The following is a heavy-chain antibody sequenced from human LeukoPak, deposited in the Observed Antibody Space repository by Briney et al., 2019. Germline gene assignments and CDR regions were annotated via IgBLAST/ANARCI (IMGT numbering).Heavy chain of an antibody. D-gene: IGHD4-17*01. CDR2: IYHSGST. CDR1: GGSISSSNW. Sequence: NPSVTLSLTCAVSGGSISSSNWWSWVRQPPGKGLEWIGEIYHSGSTNYNPSLKSRVTISVDKSKNQFSLKLSSVTAADTAVYYCARSRDTVTLYYFDYWGQGTLVTVSS. J-gene: IGHJ4*02. V-gene: IGHV4-4*02. CDR3: ARSRDTVTLYYFDY.